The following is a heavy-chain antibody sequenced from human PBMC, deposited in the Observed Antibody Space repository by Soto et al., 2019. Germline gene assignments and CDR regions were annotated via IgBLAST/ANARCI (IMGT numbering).Heavy chain of an antibody. Sequence: PGGSLRLSCAACGFSFSSYAICWVRQTPWKGLEWVSAISGSGVSTYYVDSVKGRFTISRDNSKNTLSLQMNSLRAEDTAVYYCAKVGGWYDWEYFDYWGQGTLVAVCS. CDR2: ISGSGVST. V-gene: IGHV3-23*01. CDR3: AKVGGWYDWEYFDY. CDR1: GFSFSSYA. D-gene: IGHD6-19*01. J-gene: IGHJ4*02.